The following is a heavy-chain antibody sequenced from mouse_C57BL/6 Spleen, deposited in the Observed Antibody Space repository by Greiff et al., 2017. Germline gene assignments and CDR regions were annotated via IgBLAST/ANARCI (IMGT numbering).Heavy chain of an antibody. CDR1: GFTFSDYG. CDR3: ARQAVYYGYFDY. CDR2: ISNLAYSI. Sequence: EVQLQESGGGLVQPGASLKLSCAASGFTFSDYGMAWVRQAPRKGPEWVAFISNLAYSIYYADNVTGRFTISRENAKNTLYLEIRSLRSEDTAMYYCARQAVYYGYFDYWGQGTTLTVSS. J-gene: IGHJ2*01. V-gene: IGHV5-15*01. D-gene: IGHD1-1*01.